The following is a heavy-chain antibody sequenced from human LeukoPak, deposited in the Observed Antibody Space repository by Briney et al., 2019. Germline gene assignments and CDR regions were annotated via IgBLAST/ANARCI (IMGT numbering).Heavy chain of an antibody. Sequence: GGSLRLSCAVSGFTFKYYDMHGVREAPGKRLEWGSASRTTGDTHYPDSVKGRFAMSREDAKKSVHLQMNTLRAGDTAVYYCARGVSYYYDNSGHPGWYFDLWGRGTLVTVSS. CDR1: GFTFKYYD. CDR3: ARGVSYYYDNSGHPGWYFDL. V-gene: IGHV3-13*04. D-gene: IGHD3-22*01. J-gene: IGHJ2*01. CDR2: SRTTGDT.